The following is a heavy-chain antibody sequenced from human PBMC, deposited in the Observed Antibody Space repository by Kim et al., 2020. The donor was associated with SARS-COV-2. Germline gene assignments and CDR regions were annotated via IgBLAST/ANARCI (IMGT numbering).Heavy chain of an antibody. J-gene: IGHJ4*02. Sequence: GGSLRLSCAASGFTFSSYWMSWVRQAPGKGLEWVANIKQDGSEKYYVDSVKGRFTISRDNAKNSLYLQMNSLRAEDTAVYYCARSQRDHYYDSSGYYPYPFDYWGQGTLVTVSS. CDR1: GFTFSSYW. CDR3: ARSQRDHYYDSSGYYPYPFDY. D-gene: IGHD3-22*01. V-gene: IGHV3-7*01. CDR2: IKQDGSEK.